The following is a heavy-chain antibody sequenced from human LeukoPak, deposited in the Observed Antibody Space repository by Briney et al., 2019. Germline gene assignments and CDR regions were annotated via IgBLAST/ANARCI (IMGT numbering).Heavy chain of an antibody. V-gene: IGHV4-30-4*01. CDR1: GDSISSGDNY. J-gene: IGHJ4*02. D-gene: IGHD6-19*01. CDR2: IPYSGST. CDR3: ARAAAGTNSWYYFDY. Sequence: ASETLSLTCTVSGDSISSGDNYWSWIRQPPGKGLEWIGYIPYSGSTYYNPSLKSRVIISGDMSKNQFSLTLNSLTAADSAMYYCARAAAGTNSWYYFDYWGQGTLVTVSS.